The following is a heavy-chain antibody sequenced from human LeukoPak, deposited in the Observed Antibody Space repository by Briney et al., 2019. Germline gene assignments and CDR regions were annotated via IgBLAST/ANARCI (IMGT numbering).Heavy chain of an antibody. D-gene: IGHD6-6*01. CDR1: GGSISSYY. CDR3: AREAYSSSSGGGQDAFDI. J-gene: IGHJ3*02. CDR2: IYYSGST. V-gene: IGHV4-59*01. Sequence: SETLSLTCTVSGGSISSYYWSWIRQPPGKGLEWIGYIYYSGSTNYNPSLKSRVTISVDTSKNQFSLKLSSVTAADTAVYYCAREAYSSSSGGGQDAFDIWGQGTMVTVSS.